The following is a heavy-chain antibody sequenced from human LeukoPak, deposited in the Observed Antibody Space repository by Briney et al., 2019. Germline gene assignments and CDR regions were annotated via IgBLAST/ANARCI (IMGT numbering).Heavy chain of an antibody. Sequence: PGGSLRLSCAASGFTFSSYAMSWVRQAPGKGLEWVSAISGSGGSAYYADSVKGRFTISRDNSKNTLYLQMNSLRAEDTAVYYCAKDTYYYGSGTQGEFDYWGQGTLVTVS. CDR3: AKDTYYYGSGTQGEFDY. CDR2: ISGSGGSA. J-gene: IGHJ4*02. CDR1: GFTFSSYA. D-gene: IGHD3-10*01. V-gene: IGHV3-23*01.